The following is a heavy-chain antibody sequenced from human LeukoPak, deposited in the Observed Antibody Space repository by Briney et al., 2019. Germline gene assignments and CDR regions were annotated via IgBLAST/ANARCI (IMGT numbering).Heavy chain of an antibody. J-gene: IGHJ4*02. CDR3: VRTPYYYDSSGYYYVDPPDY. CDR1: GFTVSSNY. CDR2: IYSGGST. V-gene: IGHV3-66*01. D-gene: IGHD3-22*01. Sequence: GGSLRLSCAASGFTVSSNYMSWVRQAPGKGLEWVSVIYSGGSTCYADSVKGRFTISRDNSKNTLYLQMNSLRAEDTAVYYCVRTPYYYDSSGYYYVDPPDYWGQGTLVTASS.